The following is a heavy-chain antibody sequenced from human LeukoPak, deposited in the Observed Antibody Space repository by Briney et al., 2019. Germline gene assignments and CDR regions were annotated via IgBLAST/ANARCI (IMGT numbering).Heavy chain of an antibody. J-gene: IGHJ5*02. Sequence: SETLSLTCTVSGGSISSGDYYWSWICQPPGKGLEWIGYIYYSGSTYYNPSLKSRVTISVDTSKNQFSLKLSSVTAADTAVYYCARGARYYDSSGSKPFDPWGQGTLVTVSS. CDR1: GGSISSGDYY. CDR3: ARGARYYDSSGSKPFDP. CDR2: IYYSGST. V-gene: IGHV4-30-4*01. D-gene: IGHD3-22*01.